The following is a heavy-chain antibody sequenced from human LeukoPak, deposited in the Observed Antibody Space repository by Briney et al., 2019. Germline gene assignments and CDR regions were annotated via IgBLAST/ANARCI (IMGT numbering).Heavy chain of an antibody. CDR1: GFALSGTW. Sequence: PGGPLRLSCAAFGFALSGTWMHWVRQAPGKGLVWVSRINSDGSNTSYADSLKGRFPISRDNAKHTLYLQMTSLRAEDTAVYYCARGGPIAAASITDYWGQGTVVTVSS. D-gene: IGHD6-13*01. V-gene: IGHV3-74*01. J-gene: IGHJ4*02. CDR2: INSDGSNT. CDR3: ARGGPIAAASITDY.